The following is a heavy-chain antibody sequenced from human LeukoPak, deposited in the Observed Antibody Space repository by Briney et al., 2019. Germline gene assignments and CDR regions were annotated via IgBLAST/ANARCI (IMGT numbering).Heavy chain of an antibody. Sequence: GGSLRLSCAASGFTFSNAWISWVRQAPGKGLEWVGRIKSKTDGGTTDYAAPVKGRFTISRDDSKNTLYLQMNSLKTEDTAVYYCTTGAYCGGDCYSQDYWGQGTLVTVSS. J-gene: IGHJ4*02. V-gene: IGHV3-15*01. CDR1: GFTFSNAW. CDR3: TTGAYCGGDCYSQDY. CDR2: IKSKTDGGTT. D-gene: IGHD2-21*02.